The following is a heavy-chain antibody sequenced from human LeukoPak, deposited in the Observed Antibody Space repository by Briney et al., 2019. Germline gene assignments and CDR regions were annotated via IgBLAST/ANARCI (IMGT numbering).Heavy chain of an antibody. D-gene: IGHD1-26*01. J-gene: IGHJ4*02. CDR3: ARWSPQSYGKYYLGS. CDR2: IKQDGSEK. Sequence: PGGSLRLSCAASGFTFSSYWMSWVRQAPGKGLEWVANIKQDGSEKYYVDSVKGRFTISRDNAKNSLYLQMNSLSAEDTAVYYCARWSPQSYGKYYLGSWGQGTLVTVSS. CDR1: GFTFSSYW. V-gene: IGHV3-7*01.